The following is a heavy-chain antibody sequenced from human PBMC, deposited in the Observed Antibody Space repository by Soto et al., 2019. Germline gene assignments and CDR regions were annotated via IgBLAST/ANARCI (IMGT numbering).Heavy chain of an antibody. D-gene: IGHD3-22*01. V-gene: IGHV1-69*01. CDR3: ARDYWYYYDSSGQNACDS. CDR1: GGTFSSYA. CDR2: IIPIFGTP. J-gene: IGHJ3*02. Sequence: QVQLVQSGAEVKKPGSSVKVSCKASGGTFSSYAISWVRQAPGQGLEWMGGIIPIFGTPNYAQKFQARVTITADESTSTSYMALSSLRSEDTAVYYCARDYWYYYDSSGQNACDSWGQGTMVTVSS.